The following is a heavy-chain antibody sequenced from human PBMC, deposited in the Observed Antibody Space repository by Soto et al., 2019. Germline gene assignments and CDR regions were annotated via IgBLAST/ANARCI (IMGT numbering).Heavy chain of an antibody. Sequence: QVQLQQWGAGLLKPSETLSLTCAVYGGSFSDYYWNWIRQPPGKGLEWIGEINHSGSTNYNPSLKSRVTISVDTSKNQFSLKLNSVTAADTAVYYCARKGDYGDYGWFDPWGQGTLVTVSS. D-gene: IGHD4-17*01. V-gene: IGHV4-34*01. CDR3: ARKGDYGDYGWFDP. CDR2: INHSGST. J-gene: IGHJ5*02. CDR1: GGSFSDYY.